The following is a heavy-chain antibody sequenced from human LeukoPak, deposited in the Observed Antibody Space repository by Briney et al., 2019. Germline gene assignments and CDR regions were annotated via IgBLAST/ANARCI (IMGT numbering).Heavy chain of an antibody. D-gene: IGHD2-2*02. Sequence: ASVKVSCKASGDTFSSHTINWVRQAPGQGLEWMGRIIPFIGVTKYAQKFQARVTITADKSTSTVYMELSKDTAVYYCARGYCTSTTCYMYNWLDPWGQGTLVTVSS. J-gene: IGHJ5*02. V-gene: IGHV1-69*02. CDR2: IIPFIGVT. CDR1: GDTFSSHT. CDR3: ARGYCTSTTCYMYNWLDP.